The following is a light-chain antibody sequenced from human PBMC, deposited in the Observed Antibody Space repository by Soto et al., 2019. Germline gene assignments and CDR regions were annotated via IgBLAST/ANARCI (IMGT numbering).Light chain of an antibody. J-gene: IGKJ4*01. Sequence: IVMTQSPLSLPVTPGEPASISCRSSQSLLHSNGYNYLDWYLQKPGQSPQLLIYLGSNRASGVPERFSGSGSGIDFTLEISRVEAEDVGVYYCVQALQTLTFGGGTKVEIK. CDR2: LGS. CDR1: QSLLHSNGYNY. CDR3: VQALQTLT. V-gene: IGKV2-28*01.